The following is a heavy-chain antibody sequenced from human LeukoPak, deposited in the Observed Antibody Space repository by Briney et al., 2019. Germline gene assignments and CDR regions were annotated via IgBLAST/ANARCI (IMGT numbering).Heavy chain of an antibody. D-gene: IGHD4-17*01. V-gene: IGHV1-69*13. Sequence: GASVKVSCKASGGTFSSYAISWVRQAPGQGLEWMGGIIPIFGTANFAQKFQGRVTITADESTSTAYMELSSLRSEDTAVYYCASYDYGDYGGGALVYWGQGTLVTVSS. CDR2: IIPIFGTA. CDR1: GGTFSSYA. CDR3: ASYDYGDYGGGALVY. J-gene: IGHJ4*02.